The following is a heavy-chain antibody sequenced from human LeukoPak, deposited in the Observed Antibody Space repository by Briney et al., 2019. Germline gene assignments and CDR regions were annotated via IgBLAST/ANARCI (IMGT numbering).Heavy chain of an antibody. V-gene: IGHV4-34*01. CDR1: GGSFSGYY. Sequence: PSETLSLTCAVYGGSFSGYYWSWIRQPPVKGLEWIGEINHSGSTNYNPSLKSRVTISVDTSKNQFSLKLSSVTAADTAVYYCARGRDTDLFYDSSGYYDFDYWGQGTLVTVSS. J-gene: IGHJ4*02. D-gene: IGHD3-22*01. CDR2: INHSGST. CDR3: ARGRDTDLFYDSSGYYDFDY.